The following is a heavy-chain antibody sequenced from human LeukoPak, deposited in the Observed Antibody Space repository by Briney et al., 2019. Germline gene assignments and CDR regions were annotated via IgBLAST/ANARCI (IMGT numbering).Heavy chain of an antibody. CDR2: ISSDGSSR. CDR3: AKDYYDSYYFDY. CDR1: GFTFSSYW. J-gene: IGHJ4*02. Sequence: GGSLRLSCAASGFTFSSYWIYWVRQAPGKGLVWVSRISSDGSSRSYADSVKGRFTISRDNAKNTLYLQMNSLRAEDTAVYYCAKDYYDSYYFDYWGQGTLVTVSS. V-gene: IGHV3-74*01. D-gene: IGHD3-22*01.